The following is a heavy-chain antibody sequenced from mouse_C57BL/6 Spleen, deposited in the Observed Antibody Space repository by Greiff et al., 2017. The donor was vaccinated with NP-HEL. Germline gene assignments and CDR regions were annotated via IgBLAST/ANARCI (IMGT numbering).Heavy chain of an antibody. D-gene: IGHD2-4*01. Sequence: QVQLQQPGAELVRPGSSVKLSCKASGYTFTSYWMHWVKQRPIQGLEWIGNIDPSDSETHYNKKFKDKATLTVDKSSSTAYMQLSRLTSEDSAVYYCATRGDYDGAWFAYWGQGTLVTVSA. J-gene: IGHJ3*01. V-gene: IGHV1-52*01. CDR1: GYTFTSYW. CDR3: ATRGDYDGAWFAY. CDR2: IDPSDSET.